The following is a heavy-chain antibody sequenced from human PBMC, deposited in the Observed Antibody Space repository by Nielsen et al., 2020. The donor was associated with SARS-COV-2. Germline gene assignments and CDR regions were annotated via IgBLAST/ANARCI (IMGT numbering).Heavy chain of an antibody. V-gene: IGHV2-70*11. J-gene: IGHJ6*03. CDR2: IDWDDDK. Sequence: SGPTLVNPTQTLTLTCTFSGFSLSTSGMCVSWIRQPPGKALEWLARIDWDDDKYYSTSLKTRLTISKDTSKNQVVLTMTNMDPVDTATYYCARIIKDILTGYYYYMDVWGKGTTVTVSS. D-gene: IGHD3-9*01. CDR1: GFSLSTSGMC. CDR3: ARIIKDILTGYYYYMDV.